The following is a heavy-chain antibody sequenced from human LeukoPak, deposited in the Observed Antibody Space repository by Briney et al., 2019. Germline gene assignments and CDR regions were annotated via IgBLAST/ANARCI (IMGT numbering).Heavy chain of an antibody. V-gene: IGHV1-18*01. CDR1: GYTFTSYG. J-gene: IGHJ4*02. CDR2: ISAYNGNT. D-gene: IGHD6-19*01. Sequence: GASVKVSCKASGYTFTSYGISWVRQAPGQELEWMGWISAYNGNTNYAQKLQGRVTMTTDTSTSTAYMELRSLRSDDTAVYYCARSPPLAVAGTFDYWGQGTLVTVSS. CDR3: ARSPPLAVAGTFDY.